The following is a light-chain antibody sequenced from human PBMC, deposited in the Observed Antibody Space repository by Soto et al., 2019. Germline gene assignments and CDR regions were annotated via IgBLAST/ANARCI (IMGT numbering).Light chain of an antibody. V-gene: IGKV3-15*01. CDR2: HAS. Sequence: EIVMTQSPATLSVSPGERATLFCTASQSMSIHLAWYQQKPGQAPRLLLYHASTRATGIPARFSGSGSGTEFTLTISSLQSEDFATYYCQQYHNWPPWTFGQGTKVEMK. J-gene: IGKJ1*01. CDR1: QSMSIH. CDR3: QQYHNWPPWT.